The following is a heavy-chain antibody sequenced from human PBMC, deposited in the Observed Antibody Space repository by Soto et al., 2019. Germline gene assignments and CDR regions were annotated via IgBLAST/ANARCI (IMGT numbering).Heavy chain of an antibody. CDR2: IKQDGSEK. CDR3: ARLGYSSSWRYYYYYYGMDV. D-gene: IGHD6-13*01. V-gene: IGHV3-7*01. Sequence: PGGSLRLSCAASGFTFSSYWMSWVRQAPGKGLEWVANIKQDGSEKYYVDSVKGRFTISRDNAKNSLYPQMNSLRAEDTAVYYCARLGYSSSWRYYYYYYGMDVWGQGTTVTVSS. CDR1: GFTFSSYW. J-gene: IGHJ6*02.